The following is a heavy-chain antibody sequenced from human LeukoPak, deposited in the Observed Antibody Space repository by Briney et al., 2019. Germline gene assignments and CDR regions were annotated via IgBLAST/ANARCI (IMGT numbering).Heavy chain of an antibody. J-gene: IGHJ5*02. V-gene: IGHV1-69*13. Sequence: ASVKVSCKASGGTFSSYAISWVRQAPGRGLEWMGGIIPIFGTANYAQKFQDRVTITADESTSTAYMELSSLRSEDTAVYYCARDMIPYYYDSSGLNWFDPWGQGTLATVSS. CDR1: GGTFSSYA. CDR3: ARDMIPYYYDSSGLNWFDP. CDR2: IIPIFGTA. D-gene: IGHD3-22*01.